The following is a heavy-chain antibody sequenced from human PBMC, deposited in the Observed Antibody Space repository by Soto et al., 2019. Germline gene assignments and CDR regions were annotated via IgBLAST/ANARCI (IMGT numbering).Heavy chain of an antibody. D-gene: IGHD3-22*01. J-gene: IGHJ4*02. Sequence: GGSLRLSCAASGFTFSSYCMSWVRQAPGKGLEWLGNIKEDGSEKYFVDSVKGRFTISRDNAKNSLYLQMNSLRAEDTAVYYCARDVYYYDSSGSRYYSDYWGQGTLVTVSS. CDR2: IKEDGSEK. CDR1: GFTFSSYC. V-gene: IGHV3-7*05. CDR3: ARDVYYYDSSGSRYYSDY.